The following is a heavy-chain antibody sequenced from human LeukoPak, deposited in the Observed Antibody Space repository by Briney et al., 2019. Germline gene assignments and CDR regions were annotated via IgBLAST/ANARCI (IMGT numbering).Heavy chain of an antibody. D-gene: IGHD1-26*01. J-gene: IGHJ4*02. CDR3: SRGWERGLLEH. Sequence: ASVKVSCKASGYTFTSYYMHWVRQAPGQGLEWMGWINPNGGGTVNARKFRGRVTMTRDTSISTAYMELSSLRSDDTAVYYCSRGWERGLLEHWGQGTLVAVSP. CDR2: INPNGGGT. CDR1: GYTFTSYY. V-gene: IGHV1-2*02.